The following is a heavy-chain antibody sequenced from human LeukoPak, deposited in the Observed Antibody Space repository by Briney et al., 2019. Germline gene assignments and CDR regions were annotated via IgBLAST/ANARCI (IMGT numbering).Heavy chain of an antibody. V-gene: IGHV3-20*04. J-gene: IGHJ4*02. CDR1: GFTFDDYG. Sequence: GGSLRLSCAASGFTFDDYGMSWVRQAPGKGLEWVSGINWNGGSTGYADSVKGRFTISRDNAKSSLYLQMNSLRAEDTALYYCARGREGYGDSSYYFDYWGQGTLVTVSS. CDR2: INWNGGST. CDR3: ARGREGYGDSSYYFDY. D-gene: IGHD4-17*01.